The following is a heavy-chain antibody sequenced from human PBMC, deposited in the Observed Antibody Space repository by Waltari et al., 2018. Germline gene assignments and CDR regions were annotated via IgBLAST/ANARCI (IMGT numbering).Heavy chain of an antibody. J-gene: IGHJ3*02. D-gene: IGHD3-10*01. CDR1: EITFSNYD. CDR3: TRWNPYYVAFDM. V-gene: IGHV3-13*01. Sequence: EVQLAESGGDLVQPGGSLRLSCAESEITFSNYDIHWVRRRPGRGLEWVSVTDSVGYTYYVASVKGRFTVSRENAKKSLYLQMNSLRAEDTAVYYCTRWNPYYVAFDMWGQGTMVTVSS. CDR2: TDSVGYT.